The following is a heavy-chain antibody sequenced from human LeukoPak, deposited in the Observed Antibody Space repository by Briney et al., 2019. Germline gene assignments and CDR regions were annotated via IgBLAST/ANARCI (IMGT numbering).Heavy chain of an antibody. J-gene: IGHJ3*02. CDR2: ITDSGGAT. CDR1: GFAFTDYA. CDR3: AKAYTRSWYAAFDI. D-gene: IGHD6-13*01. V-gene: IGHV3-23*01. Sequence: QSGGSLRLSCAASGFAFTDYAISWVRQAPGKGLEWVSAITDSGGATYYADSVKGRFTIPRDNSKNTLYLQMNSLRGDDTAIYYCAKAYTRSWYAAFDIWGQGTMVTISS.